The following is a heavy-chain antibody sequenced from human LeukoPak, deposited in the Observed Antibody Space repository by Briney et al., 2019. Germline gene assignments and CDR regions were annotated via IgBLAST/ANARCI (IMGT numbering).Heavy chain of an antibody. CDR3: ASRATVTTDRFWFDP. CDR2: IYSGGST. V-gene: IGHV3-53*01. CDR1: GFTFSDYS. D-gene: IGHD4-11*01. Sequence: GGSLRLSCAASGFTFSDYSMNWVRQAPGKGLEWVSVIYSGGSTSYADSVKGRFTISRDNSKNTLYLQMNSLRAEDTAVYYCASRATVTTDRFWFDPWGQGTLVTVSS. J-gene: IGHJ5*02.